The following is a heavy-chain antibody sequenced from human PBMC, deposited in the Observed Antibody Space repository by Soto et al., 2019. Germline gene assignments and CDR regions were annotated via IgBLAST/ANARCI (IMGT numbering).Heavy chain of an antibody. CDR3: ARGFCSSTSCYDAFDI. CDR2: ISAYNGNT. V-gene: IGHV1-18*01. CDR1: GYTFTSYG. J-gene: IGHJ3*02. D-gene: IGHD2-2*01. Sequence: ASVKVSCKASGYTFTSYGISWVRQAPGQGLEWMGWISAYNGNTNYAQKLQGRVTMTTDTATSTAYMELRSLRSDDTAVYDCARGFCSSTSCYDAFDIWGQGTMVTVSS.